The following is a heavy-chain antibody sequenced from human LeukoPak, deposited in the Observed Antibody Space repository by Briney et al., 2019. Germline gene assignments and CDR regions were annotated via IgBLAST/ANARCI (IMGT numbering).Heavy chain of an antibody. D-gene: IGHD4-17*01. CDR2: ISAYNGNT. CDR3: AREDDYGDHGGAFDI. Sequence: ASVKVSCKASGYTFTSYGISWVRQAPGQGLEWMGWISAYNGNTNYAQKLQGRVTMTTDTSTSTAYMELRSLRSDDTAVYYCAREDDYGDHGGAFDIWGQGTMVTVSS. V-gene: IGHV1-18*01. CDR1: GYTFTSYG. J-gene: IGHJ3*02.